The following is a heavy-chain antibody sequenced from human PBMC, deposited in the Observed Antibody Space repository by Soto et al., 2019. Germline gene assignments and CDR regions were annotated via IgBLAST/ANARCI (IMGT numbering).Heavy chain of an antibody. CDR1: GFTFSSYG. J-gene: IGHJ4*02. Sequence: PGGSLRLSCAASGFTFSSYGIHWVRQAPGKGLEWVAVISYDGSNKYYADSVKGRFTISRDNSKNTLYLQMNSLRAEDTAVYYCAKEANEWGQGTLVTVSS. CDR2: ISYDGSNK. D-gene: IGHD1-1*01. CDR3: AKEANE. V-gene: IGHV3-30*18.